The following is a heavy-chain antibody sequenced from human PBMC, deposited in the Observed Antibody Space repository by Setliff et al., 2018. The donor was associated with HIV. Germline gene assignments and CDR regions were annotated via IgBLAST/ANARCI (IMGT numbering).Heavy chain of an antibody. CDR3: VRHKDRWGAIDY. Sequence: GASVKVSCKASGYTFTGNYIHWVRQAPGQGLEWMGWINPNSGGTNYEQKFQGRFTISRDNSKNTLSLQMNSLRAEDTAVYYCVRHKDRWGAIDYWGQGTLVTV. J-gene: IGHJ4*02. V-gene: IGHV1-2*02. CDR1: GYTFTGNY. D-gene: IGHD7-27*01. CDR2: INPNSGGT.